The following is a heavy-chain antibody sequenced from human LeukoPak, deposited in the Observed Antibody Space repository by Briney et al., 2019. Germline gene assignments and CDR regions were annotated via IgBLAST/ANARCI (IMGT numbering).Heavy chain of an antibody. V-gene: IGHV4-38-2*01. CDR2: SFYSGTT. CDR1: GYSISSGNY. Sequence: SETLSLTCAVSGYSISSGNYWSWIRQPPGKGLEWIGSSFYSGTTYYNPSPKSRVTISIDTSKNQVSLNLRSVTAADTAVYYCARAGFDIWGQGTMVTVSS. J-gene: IGHJ3*02. CDR3: ARAGFDI.